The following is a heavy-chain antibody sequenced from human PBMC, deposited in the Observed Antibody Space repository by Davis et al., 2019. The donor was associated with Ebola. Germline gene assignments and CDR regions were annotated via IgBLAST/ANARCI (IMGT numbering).Heavy chain of an antibody. Sequence: GGSLRLSCAASGFTFSSYAMHWVRQAPGKGLEWVAVISYDGSNKYYADSVKGRFTISRDNSKNTLYLQMNSLRAEDTAVYYCAKVLGYCSSTSCYGDYWGQGTLVTVSS. CDR2: ISYDGSNK. V-gene: IGHV3-30-3*01. D-gene: IGHD2-2*01. J-gene: IGHJ4*02. CDR1: GFTFSSYA. CDR3: AKVLGYCSSTSCYGDY.